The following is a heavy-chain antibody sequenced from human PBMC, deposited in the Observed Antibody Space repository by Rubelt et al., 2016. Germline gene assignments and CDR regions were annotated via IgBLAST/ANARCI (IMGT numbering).Heavy chain of an antibody. CDR2: IIPILGIA. Sequence: QVQLVQSGAEVKKPGSSVKVSCKASGGTFSSYAISWVRQAPGQGLEWMGRIIPILGIANYAQKFQGRVTITAAKSTSTAYMGLSSLRSEDTAVYYCASSLPNLFGIAARDYYYYYGMDVWGQGTTVTVSS. V-gene: IGHV1-69*04. CDR3: ASSLPNLFGIAARDYYYYYGMDV. J-gene: IGHJ6*02. CDR1: GGTFSSYA. D-gene: IGHD6-6*01.